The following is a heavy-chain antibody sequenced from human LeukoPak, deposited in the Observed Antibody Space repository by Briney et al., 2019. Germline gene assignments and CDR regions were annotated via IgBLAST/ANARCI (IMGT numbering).Heavy chain of an antibody. CDR2: IYPNDSNT. V-gene: IGHV5-51*01. CDR1: GYNFPIYW. Sequence: GESLKISCQGSGYNFPIYWIGWVRQMPGQGLEWMGIIYPNDSNTIYGPSFQGQVTISADKSINTAYLEWSSLKASDTAIYYCARQGAAGKYYYYYMDVWGKGTTVTVSS. J-gene: IGHJ6*03. CDR3: ARQGAAGKYYYYYMDV. D-gene: IGHD6-13*01.